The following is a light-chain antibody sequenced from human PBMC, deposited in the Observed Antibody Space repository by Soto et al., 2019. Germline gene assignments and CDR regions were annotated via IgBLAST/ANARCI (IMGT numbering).Light chain of an antibody. CDR3: QAWDSSVV. J-gene: IGLJ2*01. CDR2: QDS. V-gene: IGLV3-1*01. CDR1: KLGDKY. Sequence: SYELAQPPSVSVSPGQTASITCSGDKLGDKYACWYQQKPGQSPVLDIYQDSKRPSGIPERFSGSNSGNTATLTISGTQAIDEADYYCQAWDSSVVFGGGTKLTVL.